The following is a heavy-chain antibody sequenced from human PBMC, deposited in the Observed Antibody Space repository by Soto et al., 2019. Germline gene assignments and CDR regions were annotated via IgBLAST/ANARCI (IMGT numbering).Heavy chain of an antibody. CDR1: GYSFTSYW. D-gene: IGHD2-2*01. J-gene: IGHJ6*02. CDR3: ARPSAPYCSSTSCYVEDYYGMDV. CDR2: IYPGDSDT. V-gene: IGHV5-51*01. Sequence: GESLKISCKGSGYSFTSYWIGWVRQMPGKGLEWMGIIYPGDSDTRYSPSFQGQVTISADKSISTAYLQWSSLKASDTAMYYCARPSAPYCSSTSCYVEDYYGMDVWGQGTTVTVSS.